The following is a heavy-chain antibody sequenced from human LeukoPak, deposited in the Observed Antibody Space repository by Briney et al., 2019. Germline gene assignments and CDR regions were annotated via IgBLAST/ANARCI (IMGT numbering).Heavy chain of an antibody. D-gene: IGHD1-26*01. CDR1: GYTFTSFD. J-gene: IGHJ3*02. CDR2: ISAYNGNA. CDR3: ARDNSGSYSDAFDI. Sequence: ASVKVSCKASGYTFTSFDINWVRQATGQGLEWMGWISAYNGNANYAQKLQGRVTMTTDTSTSTAYMELRSLRSDDTAVYYCARDNSGSYSDAFDIWGQGTMVTVSS. V-gene: IGHV1-18*01.